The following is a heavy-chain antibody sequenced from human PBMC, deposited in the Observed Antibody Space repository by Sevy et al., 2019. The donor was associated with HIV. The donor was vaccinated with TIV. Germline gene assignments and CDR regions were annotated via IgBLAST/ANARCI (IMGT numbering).Heavy chain of an antibody. Sequence: SETLSLTCAVSGGSIRSYYWSWIRQSPGKGLEWIGYIDYSGSTNYNPALKSRVSMSIDTSTNRFSLKLSSVTAADTALYYCGGIEYHYYLAIDVWGQGTTVTVSS. D-gene: IGHD3-16*01. CDR1: GGSIRSYY. V-gene: IGHV4-59*03. CDR3: GGIEYHYYLAIDV. J-gene: IGHJ6*02. CDR2: IDYSGST.